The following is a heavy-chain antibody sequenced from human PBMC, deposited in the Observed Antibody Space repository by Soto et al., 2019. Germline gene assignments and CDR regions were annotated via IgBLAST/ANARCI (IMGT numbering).Heavy chain of an antibody. J-gene: IGHJ6*02. CDR1: GFTFDDYA. CDR2: ISGDGGST. D-gene: IGHD6-6*01. Sequence: GGSLRLSCAASGFTFDDYAMHWVRQAPGKGLEWVSLISGDGGSTYYADSVKGRFTISRDNSKNSLYLQMNSLRTEDTDLYYCAKASDSSSYYYYYGMDVWGQGTTVTVSS. CDR3: AKASDSSSYYYYYGMDV. V-gene: IGHV3-43*02.